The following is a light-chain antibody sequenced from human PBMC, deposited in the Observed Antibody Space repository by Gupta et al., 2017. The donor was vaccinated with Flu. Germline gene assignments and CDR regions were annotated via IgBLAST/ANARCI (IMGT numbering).Light chain of an antibody. V-gene: IGKV3-11*01. J-gene: IGKJ2*01. CDR1: QSVGTY. CDR3: QKRSNWPPYT. Sequence: EIVLTQSPATLSLSPGERATLSCRASQSVGTYLAWYQQKPGQTPRLLIYDASNRATGIPARFSGSASGTDFTLTISSLEPEDFAVYYCQKRSNWPPYTFGQGTRLEI. CDR2: DAS.